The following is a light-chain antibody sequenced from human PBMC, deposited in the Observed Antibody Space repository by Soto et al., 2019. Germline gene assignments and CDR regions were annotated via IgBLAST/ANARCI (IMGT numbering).Light chain of an antibody. CDR1: QSVSVN. CDR3: QHYNTWPWT. V-gene: IGKV3D-15*01. CDR2: SAS. Sequence: EVVLTQSPAILSLSPGERATLSCRASQSVSVNFAWYQQKPGQAPRPLIYSASDRAPGIPARFSGSGSGTEFTLTISSLQSEDFAVYYCQHYNTWPWTFGQGTKVDNK. J-gene: IGKJ1*01.